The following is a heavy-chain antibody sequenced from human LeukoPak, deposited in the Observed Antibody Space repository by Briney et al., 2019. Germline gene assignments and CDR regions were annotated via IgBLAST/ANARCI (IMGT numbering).Heavy chain of an antibody. CDR3: AREGLYCSNGVCFRAAFDY. CDR2: VSGDGSST. J-gene: IGHJ4*02. V-gene: IGHV3-74*01. CDR1: GFSFSSYW. Sequence: SGGSLRLSCAASGFSFSSYWMHWVRQGPGKGLVWVARVSGDGSSTAYADSAKGRLTISRDNARNTLSLQMNSLRAEDTAVYYCAREGLYCSNGVCFRAAFDYWGQGTPVTVSS. D-gene: IGHD2-8*01.